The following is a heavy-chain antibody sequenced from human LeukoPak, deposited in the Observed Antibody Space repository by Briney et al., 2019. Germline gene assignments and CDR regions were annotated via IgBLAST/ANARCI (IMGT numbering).Heavy chain of an antibody. CDR1: GFTFSSYG. CDR3: AKLIAVEDAFDI. J-gene: IGHJ3*02. D-gene: IGHD6-19*01. V-gene: IGHV3-23*01. Sequence: PGGSLRLSCAASGFTFSSYGMSWVRQAPGKGLEWVSAISGSGGSTYYADSVKGRFTISRDNSKNTLYLQMNSLRAEDTAVYYCAKLIAVEDAFDIWDQGTMVTVAS. CDR2: ISGSGGST.